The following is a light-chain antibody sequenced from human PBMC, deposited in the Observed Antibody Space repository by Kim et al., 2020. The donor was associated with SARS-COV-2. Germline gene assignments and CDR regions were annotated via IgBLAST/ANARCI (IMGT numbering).Light chain of an antibody. CDR2: YDS. Sequence: PGKTAVITGGGNKMGGKSVPWYQQRPGQAPSLVIHYDSDRPSGIPERFSGSNSGNTATLTINRVEVGDEADYYCQVWDSSRDHVVFGGGTQLTVL. CDR3: QVWDSSRDHVV. V-gene: IGLV3-21*04. J-gene: IGLJ2*01. CDR1: KMGGKS.